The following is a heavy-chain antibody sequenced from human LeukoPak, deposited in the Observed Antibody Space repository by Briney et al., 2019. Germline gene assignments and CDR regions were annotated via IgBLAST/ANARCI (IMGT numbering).Heavy chain of an antibody. J-gene: IGHJ4*02. CDR2: ISGSGGST. V-gene: IGHV3-23*01. CDR3: AKNGHGSGSYYPRTKYYFDY. D-gene: IGHD3-10*01. Sequence: GGSLRLSCAASGFTFSSYAMSWVRQAPGKGLEWVSAISGSGGSTYYADFVKGRFTISRDNSKNTLYLQMNSLRAEDTAVYYCAKNGHGSGSYYPRTKYYFDYWGQGTLVTVSS. CDR1: GFTFSSYA.